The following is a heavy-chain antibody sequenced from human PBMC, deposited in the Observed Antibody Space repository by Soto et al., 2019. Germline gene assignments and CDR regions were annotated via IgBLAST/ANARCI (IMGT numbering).Heavy chain of an antibody. Sequence: GESLKISCKGSGYSFTSYWIGWVRQMPGKGLEWMGIIYPGDSDTRYSPSFQGQVTISADKSIGTAYLQWSSLKASDTAMYYCARTNPLDSAKGGDVDYWGQGTLVTVSS. V-gene: IGHV5-51*01. CDR1: GYSFTSYW. CDR3: ARTNPLDSAKGGDVDY. CDR2: IYPGDSDT. J-gene: IGHJ4*02. D-gene: IGHD2-21*02.